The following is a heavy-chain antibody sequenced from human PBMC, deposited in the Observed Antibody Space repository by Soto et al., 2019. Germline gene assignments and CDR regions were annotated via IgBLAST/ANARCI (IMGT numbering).Heavy chain of an antibody. CDR3: ARDPHPAGSYPGDYYYGMDV. CDR2: ISAYNGNT. D-gene: IGHD6-13*01. V-gene: IGHV1-18*04. CDR1: GYTFTSYG. Sequence: PPASVKVSCKASGYTFTSYGISWVRQAPGQGLEWMGWISAYNGNTNYAQKLQGRVTMTTDTSTSTAYMELRSLRSDDTAVYYCARDPHPAGSYPGDYYYGMDVWGQGTTVTVSS. J-gene: IGHJ6*02.